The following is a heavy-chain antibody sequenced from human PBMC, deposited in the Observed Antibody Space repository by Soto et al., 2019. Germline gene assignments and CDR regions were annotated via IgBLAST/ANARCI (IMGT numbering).Heavy chain of an antibody. J-gene: IGHJ5*01. Sequence: GESLKISCAASGFIFSAYGIHWVRQAPGKGLEWVAIVWNDGINKYYADSVKGRFTISRDNFKNTVDLQMNSLRVEDTAVYYCARLAYSNFLGGLDSWGQGTLVTVSS. CDR1: GFIFSAYG. D-gene: IGHD1-26*01. CDR3: ARLAYSNFLGGLDS. CDR2: VWNDGINK. V-gene: IGHV3-33*01.